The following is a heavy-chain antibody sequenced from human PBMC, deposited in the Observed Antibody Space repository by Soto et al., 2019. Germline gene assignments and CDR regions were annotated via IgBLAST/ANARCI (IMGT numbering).Heavy chain of an antibody. J-gene: IGHJ4*02. CDR1: GFTFDEYT. Sequence: EVLLEESGGAVVQPGGSLRVSCVASGFTFDEYTMHWVRQAPGKGLEWISLISWDGGTTYYADSVKGRFTISRDTGKNSRYRQMDGLRAEDPASYYCTKVKKKYRTSSGVDFGSWGQGTLVTVSS. CDR2: ISWDGGTT. V-gene: IGHV3-43*01. CDR3: TKVKKKYRTSSGVDFGS. D-gene: IGHD6-6*01.